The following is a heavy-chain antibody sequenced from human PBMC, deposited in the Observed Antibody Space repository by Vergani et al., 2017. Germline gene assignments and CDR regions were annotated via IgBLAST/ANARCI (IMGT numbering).Heavy chain of an antibody. CDR1: GGTFSSYA. J-gene: IGHJ3*02. CDR3: ARGLLWFGDDASGAFDI. CDR2: INPNSGGT. V-gene: IGHV1-2*02. D-gene: IGHD3-10*01. Sequence: QVQLVQSGAEVKKPGSSVKVSCKASGGTFSSYAISWVRQAPGQGLEWMGWINPNSGGTNYAQKFQGRVTMTRDTSISTAYMELSRLRSDDTAVYYCARGLLWFGDDASGAFDIWGQGTMVTVSS.